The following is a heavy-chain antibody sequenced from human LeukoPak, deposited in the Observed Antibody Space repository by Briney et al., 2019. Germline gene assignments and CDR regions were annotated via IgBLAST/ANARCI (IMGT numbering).Heavy chain of an antibody. Sequence: SETLSLTCTVSGGSISSYYWSWIRQPPGKGLEWIGYIYYSGSTNYNPSLKSRVTISVDTSRNQFSLKLSSVTAADTAVYYCARDLRGWGSSWFDYWGQGTLVTVSS. J-gene: IGHJ4*02. CDR1: GGSISSYY. CDR3: ARDLRGWGSSWFDY. D-gene: IGHD6-13*01. CDR2: IYYSGST. V-gene: IGHV4-59*01.